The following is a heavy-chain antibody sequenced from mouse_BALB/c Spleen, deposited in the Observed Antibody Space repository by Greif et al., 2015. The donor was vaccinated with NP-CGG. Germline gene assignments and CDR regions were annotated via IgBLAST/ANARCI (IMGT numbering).Heavy chain of an antibody. J-gene: IGHJ3*01. CDR2: IYPGSGST. CDR1: GYTFTSYW. V-gene: IGHV1-55*01. Sequence: KPGTSVKMSCKASGYTFTSYWITWVKQRPGQGLEWIGDIYPGSGSTNYNEKFKSKATLTVDTSSSTAYMQLSSLTSEDSAVYYCARVSFYYNSLAYWGQGTLVTVSA. D-gene: IGHD1-1*01. CDR3: ARVSFYYNSLAY.